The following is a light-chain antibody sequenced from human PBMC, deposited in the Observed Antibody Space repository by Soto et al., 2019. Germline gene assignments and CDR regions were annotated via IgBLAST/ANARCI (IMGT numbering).Light chain of an antibody. J-gene: IGKJ5*01. CDR2: DAS. CDR1: QSVSSY. V-gene: IGKV3-11*01. Sequence: EIVLTQSPSTLSLSPGERATLSCGASQSVSSYLTWYQQKPGPAPRLLIYDASNRATGIPARFSGSGSGTDFTLTISSLEPEDFAVYSCQQRGNWPQSITFGQGTRLEIK. CDR3: QQRGNWPQSIT.